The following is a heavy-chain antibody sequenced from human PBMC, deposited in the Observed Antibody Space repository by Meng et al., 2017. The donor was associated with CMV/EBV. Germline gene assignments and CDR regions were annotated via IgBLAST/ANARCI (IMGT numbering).Heavy chain of an antibody. CDR1: GYTFTGYY. CDR3: AIPAVTLWYYYYNGMDV. Sequence: ASVKVSCKASGYTFTGYYMHWVRQAPGQGLEWMGWINPNSGGTNYAQKFQGRVTMTRDTSISTAYMELSRLRSDDTAVYYCAIPAVTLWYYYYNGMDVWGQGTTVTVSS. J-gene: IGHJ6*02. CDR2: INPNSGGT. D-gene: IGHD2-21*02. V-gene: IGHV1-2*02.